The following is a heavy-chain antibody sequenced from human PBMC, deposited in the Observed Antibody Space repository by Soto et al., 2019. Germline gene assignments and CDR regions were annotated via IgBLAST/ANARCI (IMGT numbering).Heavy chain of an antibody. CDR2: ISTSGTT. D-gene: IGHD6-19*01. CDR1: GASISSYF. V-gene: IGHV4-4*07. Sequence: SETLSLTCTVSGASISSYFWTWIRQPAGKGLDWIGRISTSGTTNYNPSLKSRVTMSVDTSKNHFSLNLSSVTAADTAVYYCAREAGPDRWFDPWGQGTLVTVS. J-gene: IGHJ5*02. CDR3: AREAGPDRWFDP.